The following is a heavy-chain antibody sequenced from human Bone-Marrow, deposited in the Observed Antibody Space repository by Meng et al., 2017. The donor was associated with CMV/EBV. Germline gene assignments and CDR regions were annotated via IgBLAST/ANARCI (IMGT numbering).Heavy chain of an antibody. Sequence: QVQLVRSGAVVTKPGASVKVSCKASGDTFTSYGISWVRQAPGQGLEWMGWISAYNGNKNYAEKFQSRVTTTTDTSTSTDYMELRSLGSHDTAVYYCARADYSSESSDYWGQGTLVTVSS. V-gene: IGHV1-18*01. CDR3: ARADYSSESSDY. CDR2: ISAYNGNK. J-gene: IGHJ4*02. CDR1: GDTFTSYG. D-gene: IGHD6-19*01.